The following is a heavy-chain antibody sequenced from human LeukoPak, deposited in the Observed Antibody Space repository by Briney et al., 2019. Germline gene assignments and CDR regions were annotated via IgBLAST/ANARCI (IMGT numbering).Heavy chain of an antibody. Sequence: GGSLRLSCAVSGFSVRTNYISWVRQAPGKGLEWVSVIFRDGSTYYEDSVRGRFSISRDNSKNMVYLQMSNLRAEDTAVYYCARDFYDFWSGYWVWGQGTLVTVSS. CDR1: GFSVRTNY. V-gene: IGHV3-53*01. J-gene: IGHJ4*02. CDR3: ARDFYDFWSGYWV. D-gene: IGHD3-3*01. CDR2: IFRDGST.